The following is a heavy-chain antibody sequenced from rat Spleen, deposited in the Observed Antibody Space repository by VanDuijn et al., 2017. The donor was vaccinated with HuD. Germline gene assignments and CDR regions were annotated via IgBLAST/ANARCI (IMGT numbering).Heavy chain of an antibody. V-gene: IGHV5-29*01. CDR1: GFTFSDYG. D-gene: IGHD1-11*01. CDR3: ARQVPELGWYFDF. Sequence: EVQMVESGGGLVQPGRSLKLSCAASGFTFSDYGMAWVRQAPTKGLEWVATISYGDSYGHSSTYYRDSVKGRFTISRDTAKNTQYLQMDSLRSEDTATYYCARQVPELGWYFDFWGPGTMVTVSS. CDR2: ISYGDSYGHSST. J-gene: IGHJ1*01.